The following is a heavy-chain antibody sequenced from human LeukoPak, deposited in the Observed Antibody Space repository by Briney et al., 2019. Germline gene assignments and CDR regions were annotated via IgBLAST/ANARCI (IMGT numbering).Heavy chain of an antibody. Sequence: GGSLRLSCAASGFTFGSYAMHWVRQAPGKGLEWVAVISYDGSNKYYADSVKGRFTISRDNSKNTLYLQMNSLRAEDTAVYYCAKGGIASAGTSSVNYYYYMDVWGKGTTVTVSS. CDR1: GFTFGSYA. J-gene: IGHJ6*03. D-gene: IGHD6-13*01. CDR3: AKGGIASAGTSSVNYYYYMDV. CDR2: ISYDGSNK. V-gene: IGHV3-30*04.